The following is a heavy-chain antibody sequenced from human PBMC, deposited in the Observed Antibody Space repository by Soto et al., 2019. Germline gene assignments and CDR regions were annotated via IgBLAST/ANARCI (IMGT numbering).Heavy chain of an antibody. D-gene: IGHD6-13*01. Sequence: PSETLSLTCAICGGSISSSNCGGWVRQAPWKGLEWIGEIYHSGSTNYNPSLKSRVTISVDKSKNQFSLKLSSVTAADTAVYYCARGIAAAGSAVFTGYYYGMDVCGQGTTVT. CDR3: ARGIAAAGSAVFTGYYYGMDV. CDR2: IYHSGST. CDR1: GGSISSSNC. V-gene: IGHV4-4*02. J-gene: IGHJ6*02.